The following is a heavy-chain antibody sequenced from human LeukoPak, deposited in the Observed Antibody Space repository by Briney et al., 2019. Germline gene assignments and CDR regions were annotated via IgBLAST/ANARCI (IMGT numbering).Heavy chain of an antibody. CDR3: ARGRTYYDFWSGYDY. Sequence: SETLSLTCAVYGGSCSGYYWSWIRQPPGKGLEWIGEINHSGSTNYNPSLKSRVTISVDTSKNQFSLKLSSVTAADTAVYYCARGRTYYDFWSGYDYWGQGTLVTVSS. CDR2: INHSGST. V-gene: IGHV4-34*01. CDR1: GGSCSGYY. D-gene: IGHD3-3*01. J-gene: IGHJ4*02.